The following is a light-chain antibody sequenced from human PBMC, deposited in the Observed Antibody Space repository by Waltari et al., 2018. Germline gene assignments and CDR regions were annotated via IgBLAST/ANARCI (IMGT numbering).Light chain of an antibody. CDR1: SRDVGGYNY. J-gene: IGLJ2*01. CDR3: SSYTSSSLGV. Sequence: QSALTQPASVSGSPGQSITISCTGPSRDVGGYNYVSWYQQHPGKAPKLMIYDVSKRPSGVSNRFSGSKSGNTASLTISGLQAEDEADYYCSSYTSSSLGVFGGGTKLTVL. CDR2: DVS. V-gene: IGLV2-14*01.